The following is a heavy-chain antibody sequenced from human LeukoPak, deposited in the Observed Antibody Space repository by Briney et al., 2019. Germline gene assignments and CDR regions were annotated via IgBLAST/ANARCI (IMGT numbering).Heavy chain of an antibody. D-gene: IGHD2-2*02. CDR3: ARDKYLQGGYYYKYGMDV. CDR2: ISGYDGAT. V-gene: IGHV1-18*01. Sequence: ASVKVSCKASGYTFTNYGVSWVRQAPGQGLEWMGWISGYDGATNYAQKFQGRVTMTTDTSTTTAYMELRSLTSDDTAVYHCARDKYLQGGYYYKYGMDVWGRGTTVIVSS. CDR1: GYTFTNYG. J-gene: IGHJ6*02.